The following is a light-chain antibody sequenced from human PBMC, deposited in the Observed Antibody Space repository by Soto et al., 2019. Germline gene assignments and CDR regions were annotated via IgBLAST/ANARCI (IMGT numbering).Light chain of an antibody. J-gene: IGLJ3*02. CDR3: ATWDDIVRGV. CDR1: SSNIGRNY. V-gene: IGLV1-47*02. CDR2: SNS. Sequence: QSVLTQPPSASGTPGQKVTISCSGSSSNIGRNYVSWYQQLPGTAPKLLIYSNSQRPSGVPDRFSGSKSGTSASLAISELRSKDEADYYCATWDDIVRGVFGGGTKLTVL.